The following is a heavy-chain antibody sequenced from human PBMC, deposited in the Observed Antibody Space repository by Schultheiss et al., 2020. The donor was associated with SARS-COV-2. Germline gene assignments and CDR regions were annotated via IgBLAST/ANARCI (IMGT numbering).Heavy chain of an antibody. V-gene: IGHV4-59*01. Sequence: SETLSLTCTVSGGSISSYYWSWIRQPPGKGLEWIGYIYYSGSTNYNPSLKSRVTISVDTSKNQFSLKLSSVTAADTAVYYCARDRDYGDYLDGMDVWGQGTTVTVSS. CDR3: ARDRDYGDYLDGMDV. J-gene: IGHJ6*02. D-gene: IGHD4-17*01. CDR1: GGSISSYY. CDR2: IYYSGST.